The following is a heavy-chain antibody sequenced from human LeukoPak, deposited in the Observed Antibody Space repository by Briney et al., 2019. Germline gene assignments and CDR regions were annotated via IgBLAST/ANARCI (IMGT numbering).Heavy chain of an antibody. CDR1: GFTFTSSA. J-gene: IGHJ4*02. Sequence: GASVKVSCKASGFTFTSSAVQWVRQARGQRLEWIGWIVVGSGNTNYAQKFQERVTITRDMSTSTAYMELSSLRSEDTAVYYCATGYLFSDQLLWEARPNYWGQGTLVTVSS. CDR3: ATGYLFSDQLLWEARPNY. CDR2: IVVGSGNT. D-gene: IGHD2-2*01. V-gene: IGHV1-58*01.